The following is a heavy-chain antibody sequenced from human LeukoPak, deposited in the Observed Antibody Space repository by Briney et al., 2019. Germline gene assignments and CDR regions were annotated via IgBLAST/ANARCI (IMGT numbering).Heavy chain of an antibody. J-gene: IGHJ6*02. CDR3: ARNAWIQLPPGGMDV. Sequence: ASVKVSCKASGYTFTSYGISWVRQAPGQGLEWMGWISAYNGNTNYAQKLQGRVTMTTDTSTSTAYMELRSLRSDDTAVYYCARNAWIQLPPGGMDVWGQGTTVTVSS. D-gene: IGHD5-18*01. V-gene: IGHV1-18*01. CDR1: GYTFTSYG. CDR2: ISAYNGNT.